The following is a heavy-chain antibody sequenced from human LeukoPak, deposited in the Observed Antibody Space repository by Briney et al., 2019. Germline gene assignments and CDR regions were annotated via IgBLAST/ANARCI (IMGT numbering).Heavy chain of an antibody. CDR3: ARDFSNGYFRHFDF. D-gene: IGHD3-22*01. V-gene: IGHV3-9*01. J-gene: IGHJ4*02. Sequence: GGSLGLSCVTSGFTFEDHAMHWVRQGPGKGLEWLAGISWKSNNIIYADSVRGRVTISRDNAKNSLFLQMNSLGVEDTALYYCARDFSNGYFRHFDFWGRGTQVTVSS. CDR1: GFTFEDHA. CDR2: ISWKSNNI.